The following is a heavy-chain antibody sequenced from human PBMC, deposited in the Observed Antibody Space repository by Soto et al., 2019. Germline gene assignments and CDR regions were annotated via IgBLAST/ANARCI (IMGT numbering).Heavy chain of an antibody. D-gene: IGHD2-2*01. CDR1: GGTLCSYA. CDR3: ARVGAGYCSSTSCRTYYYYGMDV. Sequence: SVKVSSTASGGTLCSYAISWVRQAPGQGLEWMGGIIPIFGTANYAQKFQGRVTITADESTSTAYMELSSLRSEDTAVYYCARVGAGYCSSTSCRTYYYYGMDVWGQGTTVTVSS. J-gene: IGHJ6*02. CDR2: IIPIFGTA. V-gene: IGHV1-69*13.